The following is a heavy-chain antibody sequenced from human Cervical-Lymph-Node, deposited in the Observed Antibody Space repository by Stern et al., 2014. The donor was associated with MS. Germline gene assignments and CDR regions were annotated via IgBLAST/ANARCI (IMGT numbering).Heavy chain of an antibody. J-gene: IGHJ4*02. D-gene: IGHD2/OR15-2a*01. CDR3: AREATRIIVGIDY. CDR2: LNPNSDDP. CDR1: GYDFTGFF. V-gene: IGHV1-2*06. Sequence: QVQLVQSGAKMKKPGASVRVSCKASGYDFTGFFIHWVRQVPGQGLEWMGRLNPNSDDPTYAQNFQDRVTLTRDTSIRTAYLELSRLTSADTAVYYCAREATRIIVGIDYWGQGTPVTVSS.